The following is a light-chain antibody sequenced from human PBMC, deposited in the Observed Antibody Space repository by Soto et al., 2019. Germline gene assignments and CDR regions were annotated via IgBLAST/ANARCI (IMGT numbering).Light chain of an antibody. V-gene: IGKV1-39*01. CDR1: QIISNY. Sequence: DIQMTQSPSSLSASVGDRVTITCRASQIISNYLNWYQQKPGKAPKLLIYATSSLQSGVPSSFRGSGSGTDFTLTISSLQPEDFATYYCQQSHSTPYTFGQGTKLEIK. CDR2: ATS. J-gene: IGKJ2*01. CDR3: QQSHSTPYT.